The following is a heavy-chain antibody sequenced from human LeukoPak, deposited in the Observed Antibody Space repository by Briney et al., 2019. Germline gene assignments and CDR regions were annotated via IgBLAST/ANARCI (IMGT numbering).Heavy chain of an antibody. V-gene: IGHV5-51*01. CDR3: ARRSYGYAFDI. J-gene: IGHJ3*02. Sequence: GESLKISCQGSGSIFTSYWIGWVRQLPGKGLEWMGIIYPGDSDTKYSPSLQGQVSISADKSISTSSLQWSSLKPSDPAMYYCARRSYGYAFDIWGQGTMVTVSS. CDR1: GSIFTSYW. D-gene: IGHD5-18*01. CDR2: IYPGDSDT.